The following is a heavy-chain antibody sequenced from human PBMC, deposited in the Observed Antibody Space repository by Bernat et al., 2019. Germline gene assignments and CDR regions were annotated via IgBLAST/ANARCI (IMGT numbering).Heavy chain of an antibody. Sequence: QVTLKESGPVLVKPTETLTLTCTVSGFSLSNARMGVSWIRQPPGKALEWLAHIFSNDEKSYSTSLKSRLTISKDTSKSQVVLTMTNMDPVDTATYYCALSTQLTTNSIMFDPLGQGTLVTVSS. CDR3: ALSTQLTTNSIMFDP. CDR2: IFSNDEK. V-gene: IGHV2-26*01. D-gene: IGHD1/OR15-1a*01. J-gene: IGHJ5*02. CDR1: GFSLSNARMG.